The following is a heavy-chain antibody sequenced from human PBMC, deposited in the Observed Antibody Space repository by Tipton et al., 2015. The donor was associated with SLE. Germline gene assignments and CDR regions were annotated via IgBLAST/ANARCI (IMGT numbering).Heavy chain of an antibody. V-gene: IGHV4-34*01. CDR2: ITHFRTP. J-gene: IGHJ6*03. Sequence: LRLSCALYGGSFSGYSWSWLRRPPGKGLEWIGEITHFRTPNHNPSPNSGVTISLDTSRNQFSLNLRSVTAADTAMYYCARGVAGYSFFSYMDVWGKGTTVTIS. CDR1: GGSFSGYS. CDR3: ARGVAGYSFFSYMDV. D-gene: IGHD2-15*01.